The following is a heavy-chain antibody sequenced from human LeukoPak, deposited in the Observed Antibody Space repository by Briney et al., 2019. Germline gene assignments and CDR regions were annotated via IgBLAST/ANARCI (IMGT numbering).Heavy chain of an antibody. CDR1: GGTFSSYA. J-gene: IGHJ6*03. CDR2: IIPIFGTA. D-gene: IGHD1-26*01. V-gene: IGHV1-69*15. Sequence: SLKVSCKASGGTFSSYAISWVRQAPGQGLEWMGSIIPIFGTANYAQKFKGRSTSTAAASKSTAYMELSSLRSEDTAVYYCARAVGATEVWDYYYYMDVWGKGTTVTVSS. CDR3: ARAVGATEVWDYYYYMDV.